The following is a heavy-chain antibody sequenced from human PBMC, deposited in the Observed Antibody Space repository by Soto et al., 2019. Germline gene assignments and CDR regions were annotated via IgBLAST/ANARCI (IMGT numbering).Heavy chain of an antibody. CDR1: GYTFISYG. CDR3: ARDQTKWLTDAFDI. V-gene: IGHV1-18*01. Sequence: HVQLVQSGAEVKKPGASLKVSCKASGYTFISYGVSWVRQAPGQGLEWLGWISPYNGNTNYAQKFQGRITMTTDTSTSAVYIDLSSLRTDDTAVYYCARDQTKWLTDAFDIWGQGSMVVVSS. CDR2: ISPYNGNT. D-gene: IGHD5-12*01. J-gene: IGHJ3*02.